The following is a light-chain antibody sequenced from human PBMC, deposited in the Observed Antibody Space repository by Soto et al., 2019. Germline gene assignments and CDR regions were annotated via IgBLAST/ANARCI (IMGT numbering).Light chain of an antibody. CDR3: QRYDSFRT. J-gene: IGKJ1*01. CDR1: QSISNW. CDR2: KAS. V-gene: IGKV1-5*03. Sequence: DIPMTQSPSTLSASVGDRVTITCRASQSISNWLAWYQQKPGKVPKLLIYKASTLESGVPSRFSGSASGTEFTLTISSLQPDDFATYYCQRYDSFRTFGQGTTVEIK.